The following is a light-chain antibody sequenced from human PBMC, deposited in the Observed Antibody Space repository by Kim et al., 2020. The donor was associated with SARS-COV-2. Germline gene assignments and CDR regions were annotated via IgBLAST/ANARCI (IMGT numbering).Light chain of an antibody. V-gene: IGKV1-17*02. Sequence: ASIGDRVTITCRATQGIGNDLGWYQQKPGKAPKRLIYGASKLQSGVPSRFSGSASGTEFTLTITNLQPEDFATYYCLQHNTYPLTFGQGTKVDIK. CDR1: QGIGND. J-gene: IGKJ1*01. CDR3: LQHNTYPLT. CDR2: GAS.